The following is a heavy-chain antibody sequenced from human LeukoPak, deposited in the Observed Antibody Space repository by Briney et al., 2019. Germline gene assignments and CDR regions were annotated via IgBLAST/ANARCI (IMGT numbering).Heavy chain of an antibody. V-gene: IGHV1-2*02. CDR2: INPNSGGT. D-gene: IGHD1-26*01. CDR3: ARVPEWELVNGMDV. CDR1: GYTFTGYY. Sequence: ASVKVSCKASGYTFTGYYMHWVRQAPGQGLEWMGWINPNSGGTNYAQKFQGRVTMTRDTSISTAYMELSRLRSDDTAVYYCARVPEWELVNGMDVWGKGTTVTVSS. J-gene: IGHJ6*04.